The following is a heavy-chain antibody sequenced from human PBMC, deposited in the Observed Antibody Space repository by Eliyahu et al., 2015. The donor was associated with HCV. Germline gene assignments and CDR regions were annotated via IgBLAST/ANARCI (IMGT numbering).Heavy chain of an antibody. D-gene: IGHD2-15*01. CDR2: IRFDGDTK. CDR1: XFXXRSXG. CDR3: AKDPRSSGGRCCGFLDY. Sequence: QVQLVESGGGVVQPGGSLILSCXVSXFXXRSXGFHWVRQXPGKGLEWVAFIRFDGDTKYYGDSVKGRFTISRDNSENTLYLQMNSLRSEDTAVYYCAKDPRSSGGRCCGFLDYRGRGTLVTVSS. J-gene: IGHJ4*02. V-gene: IGHV3-30*02.